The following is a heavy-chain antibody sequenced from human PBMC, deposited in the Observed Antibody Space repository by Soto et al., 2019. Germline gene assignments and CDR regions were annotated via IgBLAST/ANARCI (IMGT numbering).Heavy chain of an antibody. Sequence: GGSLRLSCAASGFTFRTYGMHWVRQAPGKGLEWVAFISDDGSQKYYGDSVKGRFTISRDNSKNTLSLRMISLRTEDTSVYYCEKEAPGGWNFFDTWGQGTLVTVSS. CDR1: GFTFRTYG. CDR3: EKEAPGGWNFFDT. CDR2: ISDDGSQK. J-gene: IGHJ4*02. D-gene: IGHD6-19*01. V-gene: IGHV3-30*18.